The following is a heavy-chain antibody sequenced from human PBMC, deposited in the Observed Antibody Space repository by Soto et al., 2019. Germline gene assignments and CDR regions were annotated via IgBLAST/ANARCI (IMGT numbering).Heavy chain of an antibody. CDR3: AIDHWEYSYGRGYDNWFDP. CDR2: IIPIFGTA. Sequence: SVKVSCKASGGTFSSYAISWVRQAPGQGLEWMGGIIPIFGTANYAQKFQGRVAITADESTSTAYMELSSLRYDDTAVYYCAIDHWEYSYGRGYDNWFDPWGQGTLVTVSS. J-gene: IGHJ5*02. V-gene: IGHV1-69*13. CDR1: GGTFSSYA. D-gene: IGHD5-18*01.